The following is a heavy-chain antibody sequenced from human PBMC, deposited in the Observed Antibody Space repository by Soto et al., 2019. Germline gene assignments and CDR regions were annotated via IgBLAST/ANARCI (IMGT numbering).Heavy chain of an antibody. CDR3: ARRIAVAGWDFYYYYMDV. Sequence: SETLSLTCTVSGGSISSYYWSWIRQPPGKGLEWIGYIYYSGSTNYNPSLKSRVTISVDTSKNQFSLKLSSVTAADTAVYYCARRIAVAGWDFYYYYMDVWGKGTTVTVSS. D-gene: IGHD6-19*01. CDR1: GGSISSYY. V-gene: IGHV4-59*08. J-gene: IGHJ6*03. CDR2: IYYSGST.